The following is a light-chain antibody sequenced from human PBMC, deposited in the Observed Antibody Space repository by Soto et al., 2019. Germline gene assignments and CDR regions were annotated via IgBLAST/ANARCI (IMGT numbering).Light chain of an antibody. V-gene: IGKV3-20*01. Sequence: EIVLTQSPGTLSFSPGERATLSCRASQSVSSSYLAWYQQKPGQAPRLLIYGASSRATGIPARFSGSGSGTDFTLTISRLEPEDFAVYYCQQYSSSPLYTFGQGTKLEIK. CDR3: QQYSSSPLYT. J-gene: IGKJ2*01. CDR2: GAS. CDR1: QSVSSSY.